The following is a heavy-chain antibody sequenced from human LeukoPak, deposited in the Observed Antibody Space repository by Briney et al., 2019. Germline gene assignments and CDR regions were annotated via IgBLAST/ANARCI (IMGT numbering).Heavy chain of an antibody. D-gene: IGHD3-22*01. Sequence: SETLSLTCTVSGGSVSSASYYWSWIRQPPGKGLEWIGYIYYSGSTNYNPSLKSRVTISVDTSKDQFSLKLSSVTAADTAIYYCARDGSSGYPLNPWGQGTLVTVSP. CDR2: IYYSGST. J-gene: IGHJ5*02. CDR1: GGSVSSASYY. V-gene: IGHV4-61*01. CDR3: ARDGSSGYPLNP.